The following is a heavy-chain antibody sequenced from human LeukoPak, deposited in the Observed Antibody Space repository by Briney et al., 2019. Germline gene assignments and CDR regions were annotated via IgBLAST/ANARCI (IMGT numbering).Heavy chain of an antibody. CDR2: ISYDGSNK. CDR1: GFTFSSYG. J-gene: IGHJ4*02. Sequence: GGSLRLSCAASGFTFSSYGMHWVRQAPGKGLEWVAVISYDGSNKYYADSVKGRFTISRDNSKNTLYLQMNSLRAEDTAVYYCAKDYVQYSSSSPDYWGQGTLVTVSS. V-gene: IGHV3-30*18. CDR3: AKDYVQYSSSSPDY. D-gene: IGHD6-6*01.